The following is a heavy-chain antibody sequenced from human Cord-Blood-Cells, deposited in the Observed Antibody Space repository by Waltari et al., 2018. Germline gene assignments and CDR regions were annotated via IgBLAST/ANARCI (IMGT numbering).Heavy chain of an antibody. CDR3: VIAAAGRSSYYYYYGMDV. D-gene: IGHD6-13*01. J-gene: IGHJ6*02. Sequence: QVQLVQSGAEVKKPGASVKVSCKASGYTFTSYGISWVRQAPGQGLEWMGWISAYNGNTNYAQKLQGRVTMTTDTSTSTAYMELRSLRSDDTAVYYCVIAAAGRSSYYYYYGMDVWGQGTTVTVSS. CDR2: ISAYNGNT. V-gene: IGHV1-18*01. CDR1: GYTFTSYG.